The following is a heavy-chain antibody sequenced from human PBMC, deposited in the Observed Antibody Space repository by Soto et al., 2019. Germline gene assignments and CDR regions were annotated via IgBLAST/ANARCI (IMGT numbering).Heavy chain of an antibody. D-gene: IGHD6-6*01. J-gene: IGHJ5*02. CDR3: ARDARIAARRGWFDP. V-gene: IGHV3-30-3*01. CDR2: ISYDGSNK. Sequence: GGSLRLSCAASGFTFDTYAMHWVRQAPGKGLEWVAVISYDGSNKYYADSVKGRFTISRHNSKNTLYLQMNSLRAEDTAVYYCARDARIAARRGWFDPWGQGTLVTVSS. CDR1: GFTFDTYA.